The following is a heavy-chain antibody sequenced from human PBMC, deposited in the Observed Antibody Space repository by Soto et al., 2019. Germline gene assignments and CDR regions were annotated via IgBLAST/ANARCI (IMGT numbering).Heavy chain of an antibody. D-gene: IGHD3-22*01. CDR3: ARDREDYYDSSGYTNAFDI. Sequence: GGSLRLSCAASGFTFSSHAMHWVRQAPGKGLEWVAVISYDGSNKYYADSVKGRFTISRDNSKNTLYLQMNSLRAEDTAVYYCARDREDYYDSSGYTNAFDIWGQGTMVTVSS. CDR1: GFTFSSHA. J-gene: IGHJ3*02. V-gene: IGHV3-30-3*01. CDR2: ISYDGSNK.